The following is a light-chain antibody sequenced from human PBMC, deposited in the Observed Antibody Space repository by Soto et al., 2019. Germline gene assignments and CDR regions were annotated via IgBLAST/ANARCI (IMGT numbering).Light chain of an antibody. CDR2: DAS. CDR3: QQRSNWLT. J-gene: IGKJ4*01. Sequence: EIVLTQSPATLSLSPGERATLSCRASQSVSSYLAWYQQKPGQAPRLLIYDASNRATGIPARFSGSGSGTDFTLTISSLEPEEFAVYYCQQRSNWLTFGGGPKVEIK. CDR1: QSVSSY. V-gene: IGKV3-11*01.